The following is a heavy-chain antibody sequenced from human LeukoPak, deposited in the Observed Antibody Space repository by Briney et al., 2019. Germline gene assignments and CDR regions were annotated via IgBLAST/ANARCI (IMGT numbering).Heavy chain of an antibody. CDR2: FDPEDGET. CDR1: GYTLTELS. D-gene: IGHD3-22*01. J-gene: IGHJ4*02. Sequence: ASVKVSCKVSGYTLTELSMHWVRQAPGKGLEWMGGFDPEDGETIYAQKFQGRVTMTEDTSTDTAYMELSSLRSGDTAVYYCATLPADDGIVVVITGYWGQGTLVTVSS. CDR3: ATLPADDGIVVVITGY. V-gene: IGHV1-24*01.